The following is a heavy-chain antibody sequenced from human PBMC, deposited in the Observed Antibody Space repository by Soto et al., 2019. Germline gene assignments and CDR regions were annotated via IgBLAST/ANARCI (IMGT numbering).Heavy chain of an antibody. CDR3: ARGYSSGWYRLDY. Sequence: QVQLVQSGAEVKKPGSSVKVSCKASGDTFSSYTIRWVLQAPGQGLEWMGRIIPSLGIANYAQKFQGRVTITADKSTSTAYMELSSLRSEDTAVYYCARGYSSGWYRLDYWGQGTLVTVSS. D-gene: IGHD6-19*01. CDR2: IIPSLGIA. J-gene: IGHJ4*02. CDR1: GDTFSSYT. V-gene: IGHV1-69*02.